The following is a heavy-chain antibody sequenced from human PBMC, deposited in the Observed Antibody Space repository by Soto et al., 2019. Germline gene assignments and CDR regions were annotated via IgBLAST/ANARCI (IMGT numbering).Heavy chain of an antibody. Sequence: QVQLVQSGAEVKKPGSSVKVSCKASGGTFSSYAISWVRQAPGQGLEWMGGIIPIFGTANYAQKFQGRVTITADESTSTAYMELSSLRSEDTAVYYCARVMGWGYSYGYRGVDAFDIWGQGTMVTVSS. V-gene: IGHV1-69*01. CDR1: GGTFSSYA. D-gene: IGHD5-18*01. CDR2: IIPIFGTA. J-gene: IGHJ3*02. CDR3: ARVMGWGYSYGYRGVDAFDI.